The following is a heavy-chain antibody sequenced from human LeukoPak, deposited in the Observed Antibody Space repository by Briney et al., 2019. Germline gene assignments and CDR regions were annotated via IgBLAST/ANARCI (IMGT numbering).Heavy chain of an antibody. CDR1: GGTFSSYA. CDR2: IIPIFGTA. D-gene: IGHD5-18*01. J-gene: IGHJ5*02. CDR3: ARDAGYSYGSEESNWFDP. V-gene: IGHV1-69*05. Sequence: GASVKVSCKASGGTFSSYAISWVRQAPGQGLEWMGGIIPIFGTANYAQKFQGRVTITTDESTGTAYMELSSLRSEDTAVYYCARDAGYSYGSEESNWFDPWGQGTLVTVSS.